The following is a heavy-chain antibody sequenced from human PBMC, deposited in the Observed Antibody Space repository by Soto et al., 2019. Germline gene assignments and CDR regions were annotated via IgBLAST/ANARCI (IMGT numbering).Heavy chain of an antibody. D-gene: IGHD6-19*01. Sequence: GGSLSLSCAASGFTFSSYGMHWVRQAPGKGLEWVAVISYDGINKYYADSVKGRFTISRDNSKNTLYLQMNSLRAEDTVVYYCAKDQHKQWLVLVDYWGQGTLVTVSS. CDR3: AKDQHKQWLVLVDY. V-gene: IGHV3-30*18. CDR2: ISYDGINK. J-gene: IGHJ4*02. CDR1: GFTFSSYG.